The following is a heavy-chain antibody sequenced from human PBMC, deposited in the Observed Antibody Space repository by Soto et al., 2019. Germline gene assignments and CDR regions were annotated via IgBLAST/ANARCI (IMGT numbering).Heavy chain of an antibody. V-gene: IGHV3-30*18. Sequence: GGSLRLSCAASGFTFSSYGMHWVRQAPGKGLEWVAVISYDGSNKYYADSVKGRFTISRDNSKNTLYLQMNSLRAEDTAVYYCAKESRWELPGGVDYFDYWGQGTLVTVSS. CDR1: GFTFSSYG. J-gene: IGHJ4*02. D-gene: IGHD1-26*01. CDR2: ISYDGSNK. CDR3: AKESRWELPGGVDYFDY.